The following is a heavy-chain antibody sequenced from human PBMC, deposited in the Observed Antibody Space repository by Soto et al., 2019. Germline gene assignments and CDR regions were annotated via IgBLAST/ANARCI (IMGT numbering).Heavy chain of an antibody. D-gene: IGHD5-18*01. CDR3: AKDWDTAMVFDY. V-gene: IGHV3-30*18. J-gene: IGHJ4*02. CDR2: ISYDGSNK. Sequence: QVQLVESGGGVVQPGRSLRLSCAASGFTFSSYGMPWVRQAPGKGLEWVAVISYDGSNKYYADSVKGRFTISSDNSKNTLYLQMNSLRAEDTAVYYCAKDWDTAMVFDYWGQGTLVTVSS. CDR1: GFTFSSYG.